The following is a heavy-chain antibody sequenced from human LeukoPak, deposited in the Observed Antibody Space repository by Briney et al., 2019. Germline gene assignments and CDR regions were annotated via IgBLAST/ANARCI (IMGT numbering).Heavy chain of an antibody. J-gene: IGHJ4*02. Sequence: PSGTLSLTCDVSGGSIMTTNWWSWVRQPPNNGLEWIGEVHLNGATNYNPSLESRVTMSIDTSKNHLSLELTSVTAADTAMYYCTRESGAFSPFGFWGQGTLVTVSS. D-gene: IGHD1-26*01. V-gene: IGHV4-4*02. CDR2: VHLNGAT. CDR1: GGSIMTTNW. CDR3: TRESGAFSPFGF.